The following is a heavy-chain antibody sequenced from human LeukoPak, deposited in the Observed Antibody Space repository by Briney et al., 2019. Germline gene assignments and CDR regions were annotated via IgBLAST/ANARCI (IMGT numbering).Heavy chain of an antibody. Sequence: SETLSLTCTVSGGSISSYYWSWIRQPPGKGLEWIGYIYYSGSTNYNPSLKSRVTISVDTSKNQFSLKLSSVTAADTAVYYCARLFGVGGYQRNFFDYWGQGTLVTVSS. D-gene: IGHD5-12*01. CDR3: ARLFGVGGYQRNFFDY. CDR1: GGSISSYY. CDR2: IYYSGST. J-gene: IGHJ4*02. V-gene: IGHV4-59*08.